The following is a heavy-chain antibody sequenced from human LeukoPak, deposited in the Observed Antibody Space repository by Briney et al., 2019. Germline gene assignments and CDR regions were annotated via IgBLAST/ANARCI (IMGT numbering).Heavy chain of an antibody. D-gene: IGHD5-24*01. CDR2: IYYSGST. J-gene: IGHJ5*02. CDR3: ARSREMVPEWLDP. CDR1: GGSISSYY. Sequence: PSEALSLTCTVSGGSISSYYWSWIRQPPAKGLEWIGYIYYSGSTNYNPSLKSRVTISVDTSKNQFSLRLSSVTAADTAVYYCARSREMVPEWLDPWGQGTLVTVSS. V-gene: IGHV4-59*01.